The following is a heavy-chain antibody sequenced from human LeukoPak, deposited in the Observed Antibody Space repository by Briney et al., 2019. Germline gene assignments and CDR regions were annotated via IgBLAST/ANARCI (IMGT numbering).Heavy chain of an antibody. J-gene: IGHJ4*02. Sequence: PSETLSLTCTVSGGSISSYYWSWIRQPPGKGLEWIGEINHSGSTNYNPSLKSRVTISVDTSKKQFSLKLSSVTAADTAVYYCARETPYGSGSYPFDYWGQGILVTVSS. CDR2: INHSGST. CDR1: GGSISSYY. D-gene: IGHD3-10*01. V-gene: IGHV4-34*01. CDR3: ARETPYGSGSYPFDY.